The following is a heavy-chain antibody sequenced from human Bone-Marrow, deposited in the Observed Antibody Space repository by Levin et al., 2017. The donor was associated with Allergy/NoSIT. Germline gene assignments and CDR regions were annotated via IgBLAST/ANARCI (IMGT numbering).Heavy chain of an antibody. Sequence: SETLSLTCNVSGGSISTISSYWGWIRQPPGKGLEWIGNIFYSGSGNIYYNPSLKSRVTMSIDSSKSQFSLRLRSVTAADTAIYYCARVQIGLLKAGPFDFWGQGSPVTVSS. J-gene: IGHJ4*02. CDR3: ARVQIGLLKAGPFDF. D-gene: IGHD1-1*01. CDR2: IFYSGSGNI. V-gene: IGHV4-39*07. CDR1: GGSISTISSY.